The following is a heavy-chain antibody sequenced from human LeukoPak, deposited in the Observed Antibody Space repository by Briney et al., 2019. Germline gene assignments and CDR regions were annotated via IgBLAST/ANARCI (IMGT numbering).Heavy chain of an antibody. CDR3: ARRSGGTCDY. Sequence: PGGSLRLSCAASGFTFSDYWMHWVRHAPGKGLEWVSTIGASVSNTNYADSVKGRFTISRDNSKNTLSLQMSSLKVEDTAVYYCARRSGGTCDYWGQGTLVSVSS. CDR2: IGASVSNT. J-gene: IGHJ4*02. CDR1: GFTFSDYW. V-gene: IGHV3-23*01. D-gene: IGHD1-1*01.